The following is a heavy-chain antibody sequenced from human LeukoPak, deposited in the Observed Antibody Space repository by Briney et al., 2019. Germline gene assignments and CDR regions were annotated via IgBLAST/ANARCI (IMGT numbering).Heavy chain of an antibody. CDR2: INPTGGST. Sequence: ASVKVSCKASGYTFTGYYMHWVRQAPGQGLEWMGLINPTGGSTGYAQKFQGRVTMTRNTSISTAYMELSSLRSEDTAVYYCARGGYSGYYMDVWGKGTTVTVSS. J-gene: IGHJ6*03. CDR3: ARGGYSGYYMDV. D-gene: IGHD1-26*01. CDR1: GYTFTGYY. V-gene: IGHV1-46*01.